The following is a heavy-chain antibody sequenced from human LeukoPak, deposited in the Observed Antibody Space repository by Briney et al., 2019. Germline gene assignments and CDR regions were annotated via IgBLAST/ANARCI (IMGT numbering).Heavy chain of an antibody. V-gene: IGHV1-2*02. J-gene: IGHJ5*02. CDR1: GYTFTGYY. CDR3: VRAGDSGNLA. D-gene: IGHD1-26*01. Sequence: GASVTVSCKASGYTFTGYYMHWVRQAPGQGLEWMGWINPNSGGTNYAQDFHGRVTMTRDTSISTAYMELSRLRSDDTAVYDCVRAGDSGNLAWGQGTLVTVSS. CDR2: INPNSGGT.